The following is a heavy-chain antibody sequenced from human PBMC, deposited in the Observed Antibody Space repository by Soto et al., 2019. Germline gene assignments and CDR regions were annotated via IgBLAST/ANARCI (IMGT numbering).Heavy chain of an antibody. CDR2: ISYDGSNK. Sequence: GGSLRLSCAASGFTFSSYAMHWVRQAPGKGLEWVAVISYDGSNKYYADSVKGRFTISRDNSKNTLYLQMNSLRAEDTAVYYCARAPYNWNYGHPIDYWGQGTTVTVSS. D-gene: IGHD1-7*01. J-gene: IGHJ4*03. V-gene: IGHV3-30-3*01. CDR1: GFTFSSYA. CDR3: ARAPYNWNYGHPIDY.